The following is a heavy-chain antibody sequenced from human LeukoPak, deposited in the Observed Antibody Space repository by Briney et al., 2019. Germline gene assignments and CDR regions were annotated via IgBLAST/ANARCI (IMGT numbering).Heavy chain of an antibody. V-gene: IGHV4-59*01. CDR1: GGSISSYY. CDR2: IYYSGST. Sequence: SATLSLTCTVSGGSISSYYWSWIRQPPGKGLEWIGYIYYSGSTNYNPSLKSRVTISVDTSKNQSSLKLSSVHAADTAVYYCARSPAYYYDSSGTFDYWGQGTLVTVSS. D-gene: IGHD3-22*01. CDR3: ARSPAYYYDSSGTFDY. J-gene: IGHJ4*02.